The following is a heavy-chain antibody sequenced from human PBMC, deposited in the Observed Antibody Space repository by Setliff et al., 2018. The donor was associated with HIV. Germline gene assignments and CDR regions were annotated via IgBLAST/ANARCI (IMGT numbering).Heavy chain of an antibody. J-gene: IGHJ4*02. V-gene: IGHV3-48*01. CDR1: GFTFSDCS. D-gene: IGHD6-13*01. CDR3: ARSRAAGFDY. Sequence: GGSLRLSCAASGFTFSDCSRNWVRQAPGKGLEWISYITSTGSTIFYADSVTVRFTISRDNAKNSLYLQMNSLRAEDTAVYYCARSRAAGFDYWGQGTLVTVSS. CDR2: ITSTGSTI.